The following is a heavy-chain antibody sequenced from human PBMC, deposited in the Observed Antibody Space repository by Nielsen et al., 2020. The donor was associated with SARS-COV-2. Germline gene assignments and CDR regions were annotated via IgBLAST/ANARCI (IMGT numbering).Heavy chain of an antibody. CDR2: IGKSGDTT. V-gene: IGHV3-23*01. CDR3: AKGREMTTPYYFDS. D-gene: IGHD5-24*01. CDR1: GFTFTSYA. J-gene: IGHJ4*02. Sequence: GESLKISCVASGFTFTSYAMSWVRQAPGKGLQWVSAIGKSGDTTFYADSVKGRFTISRDNSKNTLYLQMNSLRAEDTALYYCAKGREMTTPYYFDSWGQGNLVTVSS.